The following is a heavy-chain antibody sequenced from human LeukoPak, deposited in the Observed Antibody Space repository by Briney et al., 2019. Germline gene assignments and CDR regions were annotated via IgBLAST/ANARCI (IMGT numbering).Heavy chain of an antibody. J-gene: IGHJ4*02. CDR3: ARAIYYYDSSGYFD. CDR1: GGSISSYY. CDR2: IYYSGST. D-gene: IGHD3-22*01. V-gene: IGHV4-59*01. Sequence: SETLSLTCTVSGGSISSYYWSWIRQPPGKGLEWIGYIYYSGSTNYNPSLKSRVTISVDTSKNQSSLKLSSVTAADPAVYYCARAIYYYDSSGYFDWGQGTLVTVSS.